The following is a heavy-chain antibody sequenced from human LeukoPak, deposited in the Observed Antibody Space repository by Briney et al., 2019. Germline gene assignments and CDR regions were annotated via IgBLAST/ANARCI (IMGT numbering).Heavy chain of an antibody. CDR3: ARDWGKGDY. CDR2: IWYDGSNK. Sequence: PGGSLRLSCAASGFTFSSYGMHWVREAPGKGLEWVSLIWYDGSNKYYADSVKGRFTISRDNSKNTLYLQMYSLGSEDTAVYYCARDWGKGDYWGQGTLVTVSS. CDR1: GFTFSSYG. V-gene: IGHV3-33*08. J-gene: IGHJ4*02. D-gene: IGHD3-16*01.